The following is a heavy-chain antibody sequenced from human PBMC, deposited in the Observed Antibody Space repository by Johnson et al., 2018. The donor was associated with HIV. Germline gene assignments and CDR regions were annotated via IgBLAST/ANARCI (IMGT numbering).Heavy chain of an antibody. CDR3: ARGIAAAGIPVKAFDI. D-gene: IGHD6-13*01. Sequence: VQLVESGGGLVQPGGSLRLSCAASGFTFSSYWMSWVRQAPGKGLEWVANIKQDGSEKYYADSVKGRFTISRDNSKNTLQLQMNSLRAEDTAVYYCARGIAAAGIPVKAFDIWGQGTMVTVSS. CDR2: IKQDGSEK. J-gene: IGHJ3*02. CDR1: GFTFSSYW. V-gene: IGHV3-7*03.